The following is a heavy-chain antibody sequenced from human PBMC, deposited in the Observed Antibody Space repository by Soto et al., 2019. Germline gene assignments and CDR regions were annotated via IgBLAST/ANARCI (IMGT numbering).Heavy chain of an antibody. CDR1: GFTFSSYG. J-gene: IGHJ6*02. Sequence: GGSLRLSCAASGFTFSSYGMHWVRQAPGKGLEWVAVIWYDGSNKYYADSVKGRFTISRDNSKNTLYLQMNSLRAEDTAVYYCARDFRYSSSWYYDRDGMDVWGQGTTVTVSS. V-gene: IGHV3-33*01. CDR2: IWYDGSNK. CDR3: ARDFRYSSSWYYDRDGMDV. D-gene: IGHD6-13*01.